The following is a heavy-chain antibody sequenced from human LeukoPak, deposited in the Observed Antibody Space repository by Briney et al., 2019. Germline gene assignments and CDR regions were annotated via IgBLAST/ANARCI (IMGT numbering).Heavy chain of an antibody. CDR2: IRSKAYGGAT. Sequence: GGSLRPSCAASGSTLSSYMMNWFRQAPGKGLEWVGFIRSKAYGGATEYAASVKGRFTISRDDSKSIAYLQMNSLKTEDTAVYYCSATHMELLLSRSLDYWGQGTLVTVSS. CDR3: SATHMELLLSRSLDY. CDR1: GSTLSSYM. D-gene: IGHD1-26*01. V-gene: IGHV3-49*03. J-gene: IGHJ4*02.